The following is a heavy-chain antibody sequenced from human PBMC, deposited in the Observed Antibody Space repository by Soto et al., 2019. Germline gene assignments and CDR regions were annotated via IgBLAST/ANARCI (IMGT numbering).Heavy chain of an antibody. CDR3: AALLGHCSGGTCFLSWFDP. CDR1: GGSITSGGYY. CDR2: IYYSGNT. J-gene: IGHJ5*02. D-gene: IGHD2-15*01. Sequence: SETLSLTCTVSGGSITSGGYYWSWIRQHPGKGLEWIGNIYYSGNTYYNPSLKGRATLSVDTSKNQFSLRLSAVTAADSAVYFCAALLGHCSGGTCFLSWFDPWGQGSLVTVSS. V-gene: IGHV4-39*01.